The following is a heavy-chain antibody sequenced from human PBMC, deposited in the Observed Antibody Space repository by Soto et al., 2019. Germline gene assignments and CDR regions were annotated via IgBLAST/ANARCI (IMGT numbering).Heavy chain of an antibody. V-gene: IGHV4-59*01. CDR1: GGSISSYY. CDR2: IYYSGST. CDR3: ARGEHAFCYYGSDV. Sequence: PSETLSLTCTVSGGSISSYYWSWIRQPPGKGLEWIGYIYYSGSTNCNPSLKSRVTMSVDTAKSQFALKLTSVTAADTAVYYCARGEHAFCYYGSDVWGQGITVTVSS. J-gene: IGHJ6*02.